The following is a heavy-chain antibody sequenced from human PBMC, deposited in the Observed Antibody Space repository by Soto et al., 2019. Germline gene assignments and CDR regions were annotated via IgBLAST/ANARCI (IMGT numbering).Heavy chain of an antibody. CDR3: AIGSGYPIFDY. J-gene: IGHJ4*02. V-gene: IGHV1-8*01. CDR2: MNPNSGNT. Sequence: ASVKVSCKDSGYTFTSYDMNWVRQATGQGLEWMGWMNPNSGNTGYAQKFQGRVTMTRNTSISTAYMELSSLRSDDTAVYYCAIGSGYPIFDYWGQGTLVTVSS. D-gene: IGHD3-22*01. CDR1: GYTFTSYD.